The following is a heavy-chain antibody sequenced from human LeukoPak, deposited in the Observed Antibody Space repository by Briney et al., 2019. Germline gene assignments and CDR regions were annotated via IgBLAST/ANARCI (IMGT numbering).Heavy chain of an antibody. J-gene: IGHJ6*02. CDR1: GYSFTNYW. CDR3: ARAVAATGTGYYGMDV. D-gene: IGHD6-13*01. Sequence: GESLKISCKGSGYSFTNYWIGWVRQMPGKGLEWMGIIYPGDSDTRYSPSFQGQVTISADKSISTAYLQWSSLKASDTAMYYCARAVAATGTGYYGMDVWGQGTTVTVSS. V-gene: IGHV5-51*01. CDR2: IYPGDSDT.